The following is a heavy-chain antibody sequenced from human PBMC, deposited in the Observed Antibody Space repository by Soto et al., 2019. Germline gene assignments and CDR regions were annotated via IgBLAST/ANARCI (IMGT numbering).Heavy chain of an antibody. V-gene: IGHV3-48*03. CDR2: ISSSFST. D-gene: IGHD3-10*01. CDR3: ARDLSPYYGEGFDV. J-gene: IGHJ3*01. CDR1: GFVFNSYE. Sequence: EVELVESGGGLVQPGGSLRLSCAASGFVFNSYEMNWVRQAPGKGLEWVSYISSSFSTNYADSVKGRFTISRDNAKNSVYLQMYGLRPDDTAVYYCARDLSPYYGEGFDVWGQGTMVTVSS.